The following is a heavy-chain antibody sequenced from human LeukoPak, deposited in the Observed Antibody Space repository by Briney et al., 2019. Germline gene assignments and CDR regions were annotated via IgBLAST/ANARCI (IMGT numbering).Heavy chain of an antibody. CDR1: GFTFSSYG. Sequence: PGGSLRLSCAASGFTFSSYGMSWVRQAPGKGLEWVSGISGGDGSTYYADSVRGWFTISRDNSKNTPYLQMNSLRAEDTAVYYCAKFWGSHEWHAFDIWGQGTMVTVSS. CDR3: AKFWGSHEWHAFDI. CDR2: ISGGDGST. J-gene: IGHJ3*02. V-gene: IGHV3-23*01. D-gene: IGHD7-27*01.